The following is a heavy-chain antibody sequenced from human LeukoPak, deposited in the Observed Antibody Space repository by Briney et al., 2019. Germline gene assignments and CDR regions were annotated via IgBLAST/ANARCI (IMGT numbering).Heavy chain of an antibody. J-gene: IGHJ3*02. CDR3: AKGDDFWSGYSPDAFDI. Sequence: PGGSLRLSCAASGFTFSSYGMHWARQAPGKGLEWVAVIWYDGSNKYYADSVKGRFTISRDNSKNTLYLQMNSLRAEDTAVYYCAKGDDFWSGYSPDAFDIWGQGTMVTVSS. D-gene: IGHD3-3*01. V-gene: IGHV3-33*06. CDR2: IWYDGSNK. CDR1: GFTFSSYG.